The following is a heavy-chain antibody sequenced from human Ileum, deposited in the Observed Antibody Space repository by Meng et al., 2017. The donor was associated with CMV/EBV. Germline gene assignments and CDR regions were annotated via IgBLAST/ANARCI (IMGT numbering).Heavy chain of an antibody. D-gene: IGHD2-21*01. J-gene: IGHJ4*02. Sequence: GRGLVRHCSTRSPTCSCSGDSISSDNDHWSWSWQPGGKGLGLIGERHKNGNENYNASLKSRVTISKESSKKQFSLTLTSVTAADTAVYYCAIYYGGVGGRGYWAQGALVTVSS. CDR1: GDSISSDNDH. CDR3: AIYYGGVGGRGY. CDR2: RHKNGNE. V-gene: IGHV4-61*02.